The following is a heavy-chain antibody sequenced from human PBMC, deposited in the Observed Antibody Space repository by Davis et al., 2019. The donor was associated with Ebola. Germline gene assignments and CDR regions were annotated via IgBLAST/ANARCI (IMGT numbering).Heavy chain of an antibody. CDR3: PRGHNYAHEY. CDR1: GYTFTDYN. J-gene: IGHJ4*02. CDR2: VIPKSGAT. D-gene: IGHD4-11*01. V-gene: IGHV1-2*06. Sequence: ASVKVSCKASGYTFTDYNIHWMRQAPGQGLEWLGRVIPKSGATNYAQKFQGRVTMTRDTSISTVYMELSSLRYDDTADYYCPRGHNYAHEYWGQGTLVTVSS.